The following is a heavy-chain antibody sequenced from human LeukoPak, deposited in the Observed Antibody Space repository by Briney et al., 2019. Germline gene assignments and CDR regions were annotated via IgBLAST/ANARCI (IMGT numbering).Heavy chain of an antibody. Sequence: GGSLRLSCAASGFTFSSYEMNWVRQAPGKGLEGVSYISSSGSTIYHADSVKGRFTISRDNAKNSLYLQMNSLRAEDTAVYYCARDRRSSGWYPKLDYWGQGTLVTVSS. CDR3: ARDRRSSGWYPKLDY. D-gene: IGHD6-19*01. J-gene: IGHJ4*02. CDR1: GFTFSSYE. CDR2: ISSSGSTI. V-gene: IGHV3-48*03.